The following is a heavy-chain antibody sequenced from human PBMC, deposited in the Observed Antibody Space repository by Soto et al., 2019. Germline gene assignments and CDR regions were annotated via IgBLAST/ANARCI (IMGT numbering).Heavy chain of an antibody. CDR1: GGSISSGGYY. V-gene: IGHV4-31*03. J-gene: IGHJ4*02. Sequence: QVQLQESGPGLVKPSQTLSLTCTVSGGSISSGGYYWSWIRQHPGKGLEWIGYIYYSGSTYYNPSLQRRVTLTVEPSKNQFSLKLSSVNAADTAVYYCARGTFGGCYSGSPLFDYWGQGTLVTVSS. D-gene: IGHD2-21*02. CDR2: IYYSGST. CDR3: ARGTFGGCYSGSPLFDY.